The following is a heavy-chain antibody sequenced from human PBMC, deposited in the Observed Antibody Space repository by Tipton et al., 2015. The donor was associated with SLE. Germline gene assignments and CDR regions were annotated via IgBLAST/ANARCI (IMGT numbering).Heavy chain of an antibody. CDR1: GGTFSRFT. CDR2: IIPIFGTA. CDR3: ARGPISSSWFHFDY. V-gene: IGHV1-69*01. Sequence: QSGAEVKKPGSSVKVSCKASGGTFSRFTISWVRQAPGQGLEWMGGIIPIFGTADYAQKFQGRVTITADESTNTAEMELSSLRSEDTAVYYCARGPISSSWFHFDYWGQGTLVTVSS. J-gene: IGHJ4*02. D-gene: IGHD6-13*01.